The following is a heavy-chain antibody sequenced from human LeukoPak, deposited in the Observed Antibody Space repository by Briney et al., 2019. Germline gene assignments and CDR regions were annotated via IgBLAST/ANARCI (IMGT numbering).Heavy chain of an antibody. Sequence: GGSLRLSCAASGFTFSTYAMHWVRQAPGKGLEWVSVISYDGNSKYYADSVRGRITISRDNSKNTLDLQIDSLRPEDTAMFYCARAYYYESSGLPLDGFDIWGQGTMVTVSS. V-gene: IGHV3-30*04. CDR2: ISYDGNSK. CDR1: GFTFSTYA. J-gene: IGHJ3*02. D-gene: IGHD3-22*01. CDR3: ARAYYYESSGLPLDGFDI.